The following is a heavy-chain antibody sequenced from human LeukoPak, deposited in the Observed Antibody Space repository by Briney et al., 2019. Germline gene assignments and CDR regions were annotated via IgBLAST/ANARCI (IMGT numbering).Heavy chain of an antibody. D-gene: IGHD3-16*01. CDR2: INTDTSGT. Sequence: GGSLRLPCAASVFTFTDYWMHWVRQAPGRGLVWFSIINTDTSGTYYADSVKGRFTISRDNAKNTLYLQMNSLRAEDTAVYYCARAGAYHFDNWGQGTLVTVSS. J-gene: IGHJ4*02. CDR3: ARAGAYHFDN. CDR1: VFTFTDYW. V-gene: IGHV3-74*01.